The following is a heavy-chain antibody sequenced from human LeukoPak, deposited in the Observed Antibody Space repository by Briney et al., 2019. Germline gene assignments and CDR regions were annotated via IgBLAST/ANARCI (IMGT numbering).Heavy chain of an antibody. CDR1: GFTFSSYG. CDR3: ARGSGELLDYGMDV. V-gene: IGHV3-33*01. CDR2: IWYDGSNK. J-gene: IGHJ6*02. Sequence: GRSLRLSCAASGFTFSSYGMHWVRQAPGKGLEWVAVIWYDGSNKYYADSVKGRFTISRDNSKNTLYLQMNSLRAEDTAVYYCARGSGELLDYGMDVWGQGTTVTVSS. D-gene: IGHD3-16*01.